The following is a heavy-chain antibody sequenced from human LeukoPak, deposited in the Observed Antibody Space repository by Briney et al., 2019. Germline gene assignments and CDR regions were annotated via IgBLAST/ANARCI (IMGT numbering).Heavy chain of an antibody. J-gene: IGHJ6*03. CDR3: ARDHGYYYMDV. CDR1: GGSISSYY. Sequence: PSETLSLTCTVSGGSISSYYWSWIRQPPGKGLEWIGYIYNSGSTNYNPSLKSRVTISVDTSKNQFSLKLSSVTAADTAVYYCARDHGYYYMDVWGKGTTVTISS. V-gene: IGHV4-4*08. CDR2: IYNSGST.